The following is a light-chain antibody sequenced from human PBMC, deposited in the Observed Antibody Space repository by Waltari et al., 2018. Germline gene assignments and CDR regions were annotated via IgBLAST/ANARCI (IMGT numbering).Light chain of an antibody. CDR1: QSVRSSY. CDR2: GAS. Sequence: EIVLTQSPGTLSLSPGERATLSCRASQSVRSSYLACDQQKPGQAPRLLIYGASSRATGIPDRFSGSGSGTDFTLTISRLEPEDFAVYYCQQYGSSPVLTFGGGTKVEIK. J-gene: IGKJ4*01. V-gene: IGKV3-20*01. CDR3: QQYGSSPVLT.